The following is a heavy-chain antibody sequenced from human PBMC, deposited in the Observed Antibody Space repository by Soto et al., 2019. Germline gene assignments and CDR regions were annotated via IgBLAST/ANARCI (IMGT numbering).Heavy chain of an antibody. CDR3: ARSFMITFGGVIVLDAFHI. Sequence: QVQLQESGPGLVKPSETLSLTCTVSGGSISSYYWSWIRQPPGKGLEWIGYIYYSGSTNYNPSLKTRVTISVDTSKNQFSLKLSSVTAADTAVYYCARSFMITFGGVIVLDAFHIWGQGTMVTVSS. CDR2: IYYSGST. J-gene: IGHJ3*02. D-gene: IGHD3-16*02. V-gene: IGHV4-59*01. CDR1: GGSISSYY.